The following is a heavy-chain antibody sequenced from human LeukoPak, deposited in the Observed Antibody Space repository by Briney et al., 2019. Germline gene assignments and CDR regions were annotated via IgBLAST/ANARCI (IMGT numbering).Heavy chain of an antibody. D-gene: IGHD3-3*01. J-gene: IGHJ4*02. CDR2: ISYDGSNK. CDR1: GFTFSSYA. Sequence: GGSLRLSCAASGFTFSSYAMHWVRQAPGKGLEWVAVISYDGSNKYYADSVKGRFTISRDNSKNTLYLQMNSLRAEDTAVYYCARGGQPSEWSFDYWGQGTLVTVSS. V-gene: IGHV3-30-3*01. CDR3: ARGGQPSEWSFDY.